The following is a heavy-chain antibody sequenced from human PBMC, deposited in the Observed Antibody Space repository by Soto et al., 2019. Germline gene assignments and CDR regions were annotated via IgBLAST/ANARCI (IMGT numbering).Heavy chain of an antibody. CDR2: ISYDGSNK. CDR3: ARGRAVAGGLYFDL. D-gene: IGHD6-19*01. CDR1: GFTFSSYA. Sequence: QVQLVESGGGVVQPGRSLRLSCAASGFTFSSYAMHWVRQAPGKGLEWVAVISYDGSNKYYADSVKGRFTISRDNSKTTLYLQMNSLRAEDTAVYYCARGRAVAGGLYFDLWGRGTLVTVSS. J-gene: IGHJ2*01. V-gene: IGHV3-30-3*01.